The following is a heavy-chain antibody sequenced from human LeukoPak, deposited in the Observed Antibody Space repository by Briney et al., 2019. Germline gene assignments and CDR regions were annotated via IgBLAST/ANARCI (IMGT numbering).Heavy chain of an antibody. CDR1: GYTFTSYY. CDR2: INPNSGGT. V-gene: IGHV1-2*06. Sequence: ASVKVSCKASGYTFTSYYMHWVRQAPGQGLEWMGRINPNSGGTNYAQKFQGRVTMTRDTSISTAYMELSRLRSDDTAVYYCARDNPISYVVVVAAARRGGYGMDVWGQGTTVTVSS. CDR3: ARDNPISYVVVVAAARRGGYGMDV. J-gene: IGHJ6*02. D-gene: IGHD2-15*01.